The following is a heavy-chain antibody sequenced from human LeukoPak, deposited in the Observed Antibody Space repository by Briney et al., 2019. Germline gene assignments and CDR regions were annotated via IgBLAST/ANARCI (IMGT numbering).Heavy chain of an antibody. CDR1: GFAVSSKY. V-gene: IGHV3-66*01. D-gene: IGHD6-19*01. CDR2: IYTGETT. J-gene: IGHJ4*02. CDR3: AKVGAVAAVEN. Sequence: GGSLRLSCAASGFAVSSKYMSWVRQAPGKGLEWVSVIYTGETTYYADSVKGRFTISRDNSKNTLYLQMDGLRVEDTAVYYCAKVGAVAAVENWGQGTLVTVSS.